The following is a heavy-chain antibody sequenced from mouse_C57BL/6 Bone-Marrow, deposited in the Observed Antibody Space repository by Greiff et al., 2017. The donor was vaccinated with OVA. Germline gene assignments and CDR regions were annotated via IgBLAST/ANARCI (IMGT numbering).Heavy chain of an antibody. D-gene: IGHD1-1*01. Sequence: EVHLVESGPGLVKPSQSLSLTCSVTGYSITSGYYWNWIRQFPGNKLEWMGYISYDGSNNYNPSLKNRISITRDTSKNQFFLKLNSVTTEDTATYYCARGYYYGSSFYAMDYWGQGTSVTVSS. J-gene: IGHJ4*01. CDR2: ISYDGSN. V-gene: IGHV3-6*01. CDR3: ARGYYYGSSFYAMDY. CDR1: GYSITSGYY.